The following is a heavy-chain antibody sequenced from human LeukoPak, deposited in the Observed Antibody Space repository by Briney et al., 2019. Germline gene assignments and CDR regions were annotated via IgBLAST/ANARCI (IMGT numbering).Heavy chain of an antibody. CDR1: GYTFTGYY. Sequence: GASVTVSCKASGYTFTGYYMHWVRQAPGQGLEWMGRINPNSGGTNYAQKFQGRVTMTRDTSISTAYMELSRLRSDDTAVYYCARAGGGRYYYDSARYWGQGTLVTVSS. V-gene: IGHV1-2*06. J-gene: IGHJ4*02. D-gene: IGHD3-22*01. CDR3: ARAGGGRYYYDSARY. CDR2: INPNSGGT.